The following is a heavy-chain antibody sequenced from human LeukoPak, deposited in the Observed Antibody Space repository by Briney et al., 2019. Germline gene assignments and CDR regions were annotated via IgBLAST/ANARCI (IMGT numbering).Heavy chain of an antibody. D-gene: IGHD3-10*01. J-gene: IGHJ4*02. V-gene: IGHV3-66*01. CDR2: IYTGGST. Sequence: EGSLRLSCAASGFTISSNYMSWVRQAPGKGLEWISVIYTGGSTSYADSVKGRFTISRDSSTNTLFLQMNSLRAEDTAVYYCASLFNHMVRGAPNDYWGQGTLVTVSS. CDR1: GFTISSNY. CDR3: ASLFNHMVRGAPNDY.